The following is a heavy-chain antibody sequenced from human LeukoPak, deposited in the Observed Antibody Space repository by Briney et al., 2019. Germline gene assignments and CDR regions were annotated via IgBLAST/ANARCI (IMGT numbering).Heavy chain of an antibody. Sequence: GGSLRLSCAASGFTFRTYRMSWVRQAPGKGLEWVAGIKEDGSERYYVESVKGRLPISRDNAENSLSLQMNRLRVEDTALFYCVREREQWEQQQIFDYWGQGTLVTVSS. J-gene: IGHJ4*02. V-gene: IGHV3-7*01. CDR1: GFTFRTYR. CDR2: IKEDGSER. D-gene: IGHD1-26*01. CDR3: VREREQWEQQQIFDY.